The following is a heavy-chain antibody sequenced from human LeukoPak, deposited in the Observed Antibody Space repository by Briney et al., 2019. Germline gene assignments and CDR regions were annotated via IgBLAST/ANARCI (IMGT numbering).Heavy chain of an antibody. V-gene: IGHV4-34*01. Sequence: KASETLSLTCAVYGGSFSGYYWSWIRQPPGKGLEWIGEINHSGSTNYNPSLKSRVTISVDTSKNQFSLKLSSVTAADTAVYYCARGRHSVPAAIRYWGLGTLVTVSS. CDR1: GGSFSGYY. CDR2: INHSGST. D-gene: IGHD2-2*01. CDR3: ARGRHSVPAAIRY. J-gene: IGHJ4*02.